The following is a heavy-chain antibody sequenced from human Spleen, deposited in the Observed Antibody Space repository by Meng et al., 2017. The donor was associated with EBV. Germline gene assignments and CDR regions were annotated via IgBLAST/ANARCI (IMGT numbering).Heavy chain of an antibody. Sequence: LHEQESGPGLVEPSETLSLTCTVSGGSISSSTYYWGWIRQPPGKGLEWIGSINYGGSTYYNPSLKSRVTISVDTSKNQFSLKLSSVTAADTAVYYCAREDNSAFDPWGQGTLVTVSS. V-gene: IGHV4-39*07. J-gene: IGHJ5*02. D-gene: IGHD2/OR15-2a*01. CDR1: GGSISSSTYY. CDR2: INYGGST. CDR3: AREDNSAFDP.